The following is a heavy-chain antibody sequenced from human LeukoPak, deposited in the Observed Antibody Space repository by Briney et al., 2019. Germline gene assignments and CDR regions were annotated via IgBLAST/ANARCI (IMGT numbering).Heavy chain of an antibody. Sequence: GGSLRLSCAASGFTFSSYSMNWVRQAPGKGLEWVSYISSSSSTIYYADSVKSRFTISRDNAKNSLYLQMNSLRAEDTAVYYCARDWERSLDYWGQGTLVTVSS. CDR1: GFTFSSYS. J-gene: IGHJ4*02. CDR3: ARDWERSLDY. D-gene: IGHD1-1*01. V-gene: IGHV3-48*01. CDR2: ISSSSSTI.